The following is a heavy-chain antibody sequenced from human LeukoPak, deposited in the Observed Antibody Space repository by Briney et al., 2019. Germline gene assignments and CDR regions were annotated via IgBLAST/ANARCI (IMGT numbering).Heavy chain of an antibody. CDR1: GFTFSRHN. V-gene: IGHV3-21*01. CDR2: ISSGSTST. Sequence: PGGSLRLSRAAPGFTFSRHNMNRVRQAPGKGREWVSSISSGSTSTFYADSVKGRFTISRDNAKNSLYLQMDSLRAEDTALYYCARYSGTYRDYWGQGTLVTVSS. D-gene: IGHD1-26*01. CDR3: ARYSGTYRDY. J-gene: IGHJ4*02.